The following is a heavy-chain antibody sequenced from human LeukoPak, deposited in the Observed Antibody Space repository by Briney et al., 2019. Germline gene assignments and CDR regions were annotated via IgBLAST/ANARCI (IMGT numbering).Heavy chain of an antibody. J-gene: IGHJ5*02. D-gene: IGHD5-12*01. CDR2: IYYSGST. Sequence: SETLSLTCTVSGGSISSSTYYWGWIRQPPGKGLEWTGSIYYSGSTYYNPSLKSRVTMSVDTSRNQFSLKLSSVTAADTAMYYCARDIVATTWSFNWFDPWGQGTLVTVSS. CDR3: ARDIVATTWSFNWFDP. CDR1: GGSISSSTYY. V-gene: IGHV4-39*02.